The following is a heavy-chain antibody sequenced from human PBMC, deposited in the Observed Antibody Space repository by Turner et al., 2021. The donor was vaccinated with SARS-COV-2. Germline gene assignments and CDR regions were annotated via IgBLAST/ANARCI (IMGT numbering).Heavy chain of an antibody. V-gene: IGHV3-74*01. CDR3: VRGGTVVGTPNIVFES. J-gene: IGHJ5*01. CDR1: GFTFNYSW. CDR2: MNADGSRT. D-gene: IGHD2-2*01. Sequence: EVQLVESGGGLVQPGGSLRLSCGASGFTFNYSWLHWVRQAPGKGLMWVSHMNADGSRTSYADSVKGRFTISRDNAKNTLYLQMNRLRVDDTAMYYCVRGGTVVGTPNIVFESWGHGTLVTVSS.